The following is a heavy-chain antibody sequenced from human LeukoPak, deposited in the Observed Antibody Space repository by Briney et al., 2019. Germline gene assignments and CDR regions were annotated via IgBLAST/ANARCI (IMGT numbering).Heavy chain of an antibody. V-gene: IGHV3-23*01. D-gene: IGHD1-14*01. CDR1: GYTFTTYW. CDR3: AKPARTDYADY. CDR2: ISGSGGST. J-gene: IGHJ4*02. Sequence: GESLKISCKGSGYTFTTYWIGWVRQAPGKGLEWVSSISGSGGSTYYADSVKGRFTISRDNSKNTLYLQMNSLRAEDTAVYYCAKPARTDYADYWGQGTLVTVSS.